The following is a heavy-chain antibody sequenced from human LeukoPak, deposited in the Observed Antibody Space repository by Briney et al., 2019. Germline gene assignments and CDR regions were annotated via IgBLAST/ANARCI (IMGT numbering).Heavy chain of an antibody. D-gene: IGHD6-13*01. CDR1: GGSISSGSYY. Sequence: SETLSLTCTVSGGSISSGSYYWSWIRQPAGKGLEWIGRIYTSGSTNYNPSLKSRVTISVDASKNQFSLKLSSVTAADTAVYYCARNPIAAAGTSYYYYYYYMGVWGKGTTVTVSS. CDR2: IYTSGST. J-gene: IGHJ6*03. V-gene: IGHV4-61*02. CDR3: ARNPIAAAGTSYYYYYYYMGV.